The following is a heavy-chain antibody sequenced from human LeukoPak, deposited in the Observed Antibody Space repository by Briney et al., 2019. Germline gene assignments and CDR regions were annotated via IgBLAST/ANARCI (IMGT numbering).Heavy chain of an antibody. CDR1: GFTFSNAW. CDR3: AKGHSSSWSFFDY. Sequence: GGSLRLSCAASGFTFSNAWMNWVRQTPRKGLEWVSCISGSGSYIYYAGSVKGRFTISRDNYKNMLYLQMDSLRTEDTAVYYCAKGHSSSWSFFDYWGQGTLVTVSS. V-gene: IGHV3-21*01. CDR2: ISGSGSYI. D-gene: IGHD6-13*01. J-gene: IGHJ4*02.